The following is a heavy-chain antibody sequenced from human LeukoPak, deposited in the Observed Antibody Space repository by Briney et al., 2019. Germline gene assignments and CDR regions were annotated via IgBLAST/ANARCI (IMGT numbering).Heavy chain of an antibody. CDR1: GFTFSSYW. V-gene: IGHV3-7*01. J-gene: IGHJ5*02. D-gene: IGHD4-17*01. Sequence: GGSLRLSCAASGFTFSSYWMSWVRQAPGKGLEWVSNIKQDGSEKYYVDSVKGRFAISRDNAKNSLYLQMNSLRAEDTAVYYCAREKTTVTTPWFDPWGQGTLVTVSS. CDR2: IKQDGSEK. CDR3: AREKTTVTTPWFDP.